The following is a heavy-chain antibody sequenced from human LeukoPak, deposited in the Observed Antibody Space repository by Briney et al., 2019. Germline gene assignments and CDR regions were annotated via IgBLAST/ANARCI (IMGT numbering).Heavy chain of an antibody. CDR1: GFTFSSYA. CDR3: AKDRGYDILTGYLLWGFDAFDI. J-gene: IGHJ3*02. CDR2: ISYDGSNK. Sequence: PGGSLRLSCAASGFTFSSYAMHWVRQAPGKGLEWVAVISYDGSNKYYADSVKGRFTISRDNSKNTLYLQMNSLRAEDTAVYYCAKDRGYDILTGYLLWGFDAFDIWGQGTMVTVSS. D-gene: IGHD3-9*01. V-gene: IGHV3-30*04.